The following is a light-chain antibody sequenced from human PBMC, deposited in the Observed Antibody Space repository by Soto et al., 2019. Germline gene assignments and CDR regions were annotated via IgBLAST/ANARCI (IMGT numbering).Light chain of an antibody. CDR1: SSNIGSNF. CDR3: AAWDDSLSVV. CDR2: SNN. V-gene: IGLV1-47*02. Sequence: QSALTQPPSASGTPGLRVTISCSGSSSNIGSNFVYWYQQLPGTTPKLLIYSNNQRPSGVPARFSGSKSGTSASLAISGLRSEDEADYFCAAWDDSLSVVFGGGTKLTVL. J-gene: IGLJ2*01.